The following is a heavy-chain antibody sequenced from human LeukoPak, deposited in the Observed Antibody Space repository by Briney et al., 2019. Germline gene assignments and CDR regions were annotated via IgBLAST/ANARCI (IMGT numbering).Heavy chain of an antibody. CDR2: INSDGYST. CDR1: GFTFSSYW. CDR3: ARAGFFGSGTYLYDY. V-gene: IGHV3-74*01. J-gene: IGHJ4*02. D-gene: IGHD3-10*01. Sequence: GGSLRLSCAASGFTFSSYWMHWVRQATGKGLVWVSRINSDGYSTSHADSVKGRFTISRDNAKSTLYLQMNSLRDENTAVYYCARAGFFGSGTYLYDYWGQGTLVTVSS.